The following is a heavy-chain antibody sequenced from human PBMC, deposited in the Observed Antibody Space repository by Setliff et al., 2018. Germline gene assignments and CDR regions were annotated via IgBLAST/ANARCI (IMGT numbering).Heavy chain of an antibody. Sequence: PSETLSLTCAVYGGSFSGYYWSWIRQPPGKGLEWIGEINHSGSTNYSPSLKSRVTISVDTSKNQFSLKLSSVTAADTAVYYCARGVYCSSTSCSPGLNWFDPWGQGTLVTVS. J-gene: IGHJ5*02. CDR3: ARGVYCSSTSCSPGLNWFDP. V-gene: IGHV4-34*01. CDR2: INHSGST. CDR1: GGSFSGYY. D-gene: IGHD2-2*01.